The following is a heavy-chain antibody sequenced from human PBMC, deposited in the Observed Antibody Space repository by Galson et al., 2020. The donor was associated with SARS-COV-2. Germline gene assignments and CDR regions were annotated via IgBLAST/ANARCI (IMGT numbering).Heavy chain of an antibody. CDR3: ARDRNCSGGSCSYFDY. CDR2: IYYSGST. CDR1: GGSIRSGGYY. V-gene: IGHV4-31*03. D-gene: IGHD2-15*01. J-gene: IGHJ4*02. Sequence: SETLSLTCTVSGGSIRSGGYYWSWIRQHPGKGLEWIGYIYYSGSTYYNPSLKSRVTISVDTSKNQFSLKLSSVTAADTAVYYCARDRNCSGGSCSYFDYWGQGTLVTVSS.